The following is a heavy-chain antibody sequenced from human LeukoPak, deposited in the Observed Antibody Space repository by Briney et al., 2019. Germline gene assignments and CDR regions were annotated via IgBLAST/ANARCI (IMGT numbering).Heavy chain of an antibody. V-gene: IGHV1-2*02. CDR2: INPNSGGT. Sequence: ASVKVSCKASGYTFTGYYMHWVRQAPGQGLEWMGWINPNSGGTNYAQKFQGRVTMTRDTSISTAYMELSRLRSDDTAVYYCARDIYCSGSSCYPRFDYWGQGTLVTVSS. J-gene: IGHJ4*02. D-gene: IGHD2-15*01. CDR3: ARDIYCSGSSCYPRFDY. CDR1: GYTFTGYY.